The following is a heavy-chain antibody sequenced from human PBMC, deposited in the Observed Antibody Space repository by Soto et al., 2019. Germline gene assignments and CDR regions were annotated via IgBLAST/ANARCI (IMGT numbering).Heavy chain of an antibody. J-gene: IGHJ3*02. Sequence: EVPLLESGGGLVQPGGSLRLSCAASGFTFSSYAMSWVRQAPGKGLEWVSAISGSGGSTYYADSVKGRFTISRDNSKNTLYLQMNSLRAEDTAVYYCAKDMGPLTDAFDIWGQGTMVTVSS. D-gene: IGHD2-8*01. CDR3: AKDMGPLTDAFDI. CDR1: GFTFSSYA. V-gene: IGHV3-23*01. CDR2: ISGSGGST.